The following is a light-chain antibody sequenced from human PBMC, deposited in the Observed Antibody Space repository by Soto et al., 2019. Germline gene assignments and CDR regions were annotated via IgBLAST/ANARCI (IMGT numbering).Light chain of an antibody. CDR3: QAWDRSTGV. CDR2: QDS. CDR1: KLGDKY. Sequence: SYELTQPPSVSVSPGQTASITCSGDKLGDKYVCWYHQKPGQSPALVIYQDSKRPSGIPERFSGSNSGNTATLTISGTQPMDEADYYCQAWDRSTGVFGTGTKLTVL. J-gene: IGLJ1*01. V-gene: IGLV3-1*01.